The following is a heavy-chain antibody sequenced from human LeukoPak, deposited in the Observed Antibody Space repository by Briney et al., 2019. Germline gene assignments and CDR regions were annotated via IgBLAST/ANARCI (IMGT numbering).Heavy chain of an antibody. Sequence: GGSLTLSCAASGFTFSSYSMNWVRQAPGKGLEWVSYISSSSSTIYYADSVKGRFTISRDNAKNLLYLQMNSLRDEDTAVYYCARDFVIVAPSALWGQGTLVTVSS. D-gene: IGHD3-22*01. V-gene: IGHV3-48*02. CDR2: ISSSSSTI. CDR3: ARDFVIVAPSAL. CDR1: GFTFSSYS. J-gene: IGHJ4*02.